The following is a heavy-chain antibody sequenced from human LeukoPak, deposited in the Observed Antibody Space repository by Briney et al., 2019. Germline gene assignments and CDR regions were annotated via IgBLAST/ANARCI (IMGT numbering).Heavy chain of an antibody. CDR1: GGSISSYY. CDR2: IHTSGST. CDR3: ARDQVFGVVHHDAFDI. Sequence: KSSETLSLTCTVSGGSISSYYWSWIRQPAGKGLEWIGRIHTSGSTNYNPSLKSRVTISVDKSKNQFSLKLSSVTAADTAVYYCARDQVFGVVHHDAFDIWGQGTMVTVSS. D-gene: IGHD3-3*01. V-gene: IGHV4-4*07. J-gene: IGHJ3*02.